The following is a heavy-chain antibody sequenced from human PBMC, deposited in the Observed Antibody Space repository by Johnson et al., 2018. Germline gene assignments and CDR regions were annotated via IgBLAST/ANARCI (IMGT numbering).Heavy chain of an antibody. CDR1: GFTFDDYA. D-gene: IGHD2-15*01. CDR3: AKDIGVGKCSGVSCPDWGYGMDV. V-gene: IGHV3-9*01. Sequence: VQLVESGGGLVQPGRSLRLSCAASGFTFDDYAMHWVRQAPGKGLEWVSGISWNSGSIGYADSVKGRFTISRDNAKNSLYLQMNSLRAEDTALYYCAKDIGVGKCSGVSCPDWGYGMDVWGQGTTVTVSS. CDR2: ISWNSGSI. J-gene: IGHJ6*02.